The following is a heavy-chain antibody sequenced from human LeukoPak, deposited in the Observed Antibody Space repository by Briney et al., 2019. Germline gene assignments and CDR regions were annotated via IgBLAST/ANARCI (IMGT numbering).Heavy chain of an antibody. CDR2: IYPGDSDT. D-gene: IGHD1-26*01. J-gene: IGHJ4*02. CDR3: ARHSSSGSYLNPLGY. Sequence: GESLKIFCKGSGYGFTSYWIGWVRQMPGKGLEWMGIIYPGDSDTRYSPSFQGQVTISADKSISTAYLQWSSLKASDTAMYYCARHSSSGSYLNPLGYWGQGTLVTVSS. CDR1: GYGFTSYW. V-gene: IGHV5-51*01.